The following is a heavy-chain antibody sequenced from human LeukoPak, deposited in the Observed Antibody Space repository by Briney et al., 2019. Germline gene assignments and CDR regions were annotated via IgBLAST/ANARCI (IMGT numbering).Heavy chain of an antibody. CDR3: ARLGDSRYTRNDY. CDR1: GGSFSGYY. Sequence: ASETLSLTCAVYGGSFSGYYWSWIRQPPGKGLEWIGEINHSGSTNYNPSLKSRVTISVDTSKNQFSLKLSSVTAADTAVYYCARLGDSRYTRNDYWGQGTLVTVSS. D-gene: IGHD3-22*01. V-gene: IGHV4-34*01. CDR2: INHSGST. J-gene: IGHJ4*02.